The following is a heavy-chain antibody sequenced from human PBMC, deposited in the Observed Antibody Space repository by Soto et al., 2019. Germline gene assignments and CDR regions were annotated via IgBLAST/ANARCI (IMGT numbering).Heavy chain of an antibody. V-gene: IGHV3-53*01. D-gene: IGHD1-1*01. J-gene: IGHJ3*02. Sequence: PGGSLRLSSAAFGLPISGKKYVAWVRHALGKGLECVSGRYEVDGSFYAAYGRGRCTTASDRSKTTAYLRMNDMRPDDTAVYYCATWREREHAYEIWGQGTTVTVSS. CDR3: ATWREREHAYEI. CDR1: GLPISGKKY. CDR2: RYEVDGS.